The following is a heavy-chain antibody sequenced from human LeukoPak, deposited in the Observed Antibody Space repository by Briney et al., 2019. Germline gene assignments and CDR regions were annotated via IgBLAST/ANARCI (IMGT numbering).Heavy chain of an antibody. CDR3: AKDLTSYALPPNDY. V-gene: IGHV3-30*18. CDR2: ISYDGSNK. D-gene: IGHD4-17*01. J-gene: IGHJ4*02. Sequence: GGSLRLSCAASGFTFSSYEMNWVRQAPGKGREWGTVISYDGSNKYYADSVKGRFTISRDNSKNTLYLQMNSLRAEDTAVYYCAKDLTSYALPPNDYWGQGTLVTVSS. CDR1: GFTFSSYE.